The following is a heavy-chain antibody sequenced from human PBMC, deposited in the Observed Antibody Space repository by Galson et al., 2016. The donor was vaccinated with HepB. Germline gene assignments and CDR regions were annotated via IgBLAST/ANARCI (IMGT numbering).Heavy chain of an antibody. CDR1: GYTFTTYG. CDR3: ARDPRKIRYQLLEIYYYYYAMDV. CDR2: ISAYNGNT. D-gene: IGHD2-2*01. J-gene: IGHJ6*02. Sequence: SVKVSCKASGYTFTTYGISWVRQAPGQGLEWMGRISAYNGNTNYAQQLQGRVTMTTDTPTSPAYMELRSLRSDGTAVYYCARDPRKIRYQLLEIYYYYYAMDVWGQGTTVTVSS. V-gene: IGHV1-18*01.